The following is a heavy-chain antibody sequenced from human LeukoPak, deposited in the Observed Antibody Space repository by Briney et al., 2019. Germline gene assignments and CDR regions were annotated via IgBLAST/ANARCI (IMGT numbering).Heavy chain of an antibody. Sequence: GRSLRLSCAASGFTFSSYAMHWVRQAPGKGLEWVAVISYDGSNKYYADSVKGRFTISRDNSKNTLYLQMNSLRAEDTAVYYCASEGSSSSWPYFDCWGQGTLVTVSS. V-gene: IGHV3-30*04. D-gene: IGHD6-13*01. CDR1: GFTFSSYA. CDR2: ISYDGSNK. J-gene: IGHJ4*02. CDR3: ASEGSSSSWPYFDC.